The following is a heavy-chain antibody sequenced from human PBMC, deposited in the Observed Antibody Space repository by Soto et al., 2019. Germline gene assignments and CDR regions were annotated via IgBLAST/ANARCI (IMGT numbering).Heavy chain of an antibody. J-gene: IGHJ4*02. CDR1: GFTFSSSA. CDR3: AREGSMVRGVIYPCDY. V-gene: IGHV3-30-3*01. CDR2: ISDDGSNN. Sequence: QVQLVESGGGVVQPGRSLRLSCETYGFTFSSSAMHWVRQAPGKGLEWVAFISDDGSNNYYADSVKGRFTFSRDNSKNTLYLQMNSLRAEDTAVYYCAREGSMVRGVIYPCDYWGQGTLVTVSS. D-gene: IGHD3-10*01.